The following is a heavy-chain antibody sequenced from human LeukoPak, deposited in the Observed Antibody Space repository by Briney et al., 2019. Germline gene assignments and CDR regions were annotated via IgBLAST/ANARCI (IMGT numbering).Heavy chain of an antibody. Sequence: SETLSLTCTVSGYSISSGYYWGWIRQLPGKGLEWIGSIYHSGSTNYNPSLKSRVTISVDTSKNQFSLKVSSVTAADTAVYYCARVKDPGGYYYYYYMDIWGKGNTVTVSS. J-gene: IGHJ6*03. V-gene: IGHV4-38-2*02. CDR3: ARVKDPGGYYYYYYMDI. CDR2: IYHSGST. CDR1: GYSISSGYY. D-gene: IGHD3-16*01.